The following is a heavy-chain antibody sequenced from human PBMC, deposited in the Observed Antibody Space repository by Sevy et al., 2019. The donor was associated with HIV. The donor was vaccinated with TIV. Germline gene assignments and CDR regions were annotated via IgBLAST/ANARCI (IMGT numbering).Heavy chain of an antibody. CDR2: ISYDGSNK. V-gene: IGHV3-30*04. CDR1: GFTFNIYA. J-gene: IGHJ4*02. D-gene: IGHD6-13*01. CDR3: ARDPSKSPYSSSWYYFDY. Sequence: GGSLRLSCAASGFTFNIYAMHWVRQAPGKGLEWVAVISYDGSNKYYADSVKGRFTISRDNSKNTLYLQMNSLRAEDTAVYYCARDPSKSPYSSSWYYFDYWGQGTLVTVSS.